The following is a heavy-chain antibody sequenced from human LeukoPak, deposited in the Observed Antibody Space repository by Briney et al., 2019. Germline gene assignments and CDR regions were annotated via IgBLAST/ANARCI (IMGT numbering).Heavy chain of an antibody. Sequence: RASVKVSCKASGGTFSSYAISWVRQAPGQGLEWMGRIIPILGIANYAQKFQGRVTITADKSTSAAYMELSSLRSEDTAVYYCARVPVGYDFWSGYYTENNWFDPWGQGTLVTVSS. CDR1: GGTFSSYA. V-gene: IGHV1-69*04. CDR3: ARVPVGYDFWSGYYTENNWFDP. CDR2: IIPILGIA. J-gene: IGHJ5*02. D-gene: IGHD3-3*01.